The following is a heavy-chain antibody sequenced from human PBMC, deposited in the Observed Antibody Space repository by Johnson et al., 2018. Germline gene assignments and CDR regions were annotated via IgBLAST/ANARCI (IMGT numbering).Heavy chain of an antibody. V-gene: IGHV3-30*18. CDR1: EFSFSNYG. J-gene: IGHJ3*01. D-gene: IGHD3-22*01. Sequence: QVQLVESGGGVVQPGRSLRLSCAASEFSFSNYGMNWVRQPPGKGLEWVAVISYDGTMEYYVDSVKGRFTISRENSNSTLYLEMKGLRAEDTAVYYCVKDYYDNNGRALDFWGQGTMVTVSS. CDR3: VKDYYDNNGRALDF. CDR2: ISYDGTME.